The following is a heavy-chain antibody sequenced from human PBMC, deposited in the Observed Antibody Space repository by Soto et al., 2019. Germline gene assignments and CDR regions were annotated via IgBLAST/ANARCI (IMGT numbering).Heavy chain of an antibody. CDR1: GFTFSSYG. D-gene: IGHD3-22*01. J-gene: IGHJ4*02. CDR2: IWYDGSNK. CDR3: RREGVIVVEGGYYFDY. V-gene: IGHV3-33*01. Sequence: QVQLVESGGGVVQPGRSLRLSCAESGFTFSSYGMHWVRQAPGKGLERVAVIWYDGSNKYYADSVKGRFTTSRDNSKNPRYLQMNSLRAEDTAVYYCRREGVIVVEGGYYFDYWGPGTLVTLSS.